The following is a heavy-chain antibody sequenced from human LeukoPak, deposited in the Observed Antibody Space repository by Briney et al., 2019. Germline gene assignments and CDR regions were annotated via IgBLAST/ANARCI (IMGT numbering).Heavy chain of an antibody. D-gene: IGHD2-2*01. Sequence: QPGGSLRLSCAASGFTFSNYAMNWVRQAPGKGLEWVSGVSGSGGSTYYADSVKGRFTISRDNSKNTLYLQMDSLRAEDTAVYYCAKDRRYCSSTSCYGDFDYWGQGTLGTVSS. CDR3: AKDRRYCSSTSCYGDFDY. CDR2: VSGSGGST. J-gene: IGHJ4*02. V-gene: IGHV3-23*01. CDR1: GFTFSNYA.